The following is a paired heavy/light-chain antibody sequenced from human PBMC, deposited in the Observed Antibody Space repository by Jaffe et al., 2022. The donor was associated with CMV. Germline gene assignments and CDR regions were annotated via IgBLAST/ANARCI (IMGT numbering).Heavy chain of an antibody. CDR3: AKDRPHIRYDSSGWDY. CDR2: ISGSGGST. V-gene: IGHV3-23*04. Sequence: EVQLVESGGGLVQPGGSLRLSCAASGFTFSSYAMSWVRQAPGKGLEWVSAISGSGGSTYYADSVKGRFTISRDNSKNTLYLQMNSLRAEDTAVYYCAKDRPHIRYDSSGWDYWGQGTLVTVSS. D-gene: IGHD3-22*01. J-gene: IGHJ4*02. CDR1: GFTFSSYA.
Light chain of an antibody. CDR2: DAS. J-gene: IGKJ1*01. CDR3: QQFNNYPWT. CDR1: QGISSA. V-gene: IGKV1D-13*01. Sequence: AIQLTQSPSSLSASVGDRVTITCRASQGISSALAWYQQKPGKAPKLLIYDASSLESGVPSRFSGSGSGTDFTLTISSLQPEDFATYYCQQFNNYPWTFGQGTKVEIK.